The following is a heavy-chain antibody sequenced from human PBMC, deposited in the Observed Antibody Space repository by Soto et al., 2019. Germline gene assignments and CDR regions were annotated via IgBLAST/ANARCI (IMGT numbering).Heavy chain of an antibody. J-gene: IGHJ5*02. CDR3: ARGNYDILTGYYISSAYNWFDP. D-gene: IGHD3-9*01. CDR2: IIPIFGTA. Sequence: EASVKVSCKASGGTFSSYAISWVRQAPGQGLEWMGGIIPIFGTANYAQKFQGRVTITADESTSTAYMELSSLRSEDTAVYYCARGNYDILTGYYISSAYNWFDPWGQGTLVTVSS. CDR1: GGTFSSYA. V-gene: IGHV1-69*13.